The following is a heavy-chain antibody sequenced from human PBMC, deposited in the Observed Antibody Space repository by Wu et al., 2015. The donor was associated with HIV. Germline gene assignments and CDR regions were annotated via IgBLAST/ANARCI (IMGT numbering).Heavy chain of an antibody. Sequence: QLVQSGAEVRKPGSSVKVSCKASGGSFSSYGISWVRQAPGQGLEWMGGVIPLFGVESYAQKFHDRVKITTDESSITAYMDLSGLSSDDTAMYYCARVSVRRRDCSGASCRVSILDAFNVWGQGTWSPSLQ. CDR3: ARVSVRRRDCSGASCRVSILDAFNV. CDR1: GGSFSSYG. J-gene: IGHJ3*01. CDR2: VIPLFGVE. D-gene: IGHD2-15*01. V-gene: IGHV1-69*05.